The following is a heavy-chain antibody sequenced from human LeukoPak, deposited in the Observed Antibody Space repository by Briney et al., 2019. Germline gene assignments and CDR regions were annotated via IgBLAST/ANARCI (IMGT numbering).Heavy chain of an antibody. CDR2: ISSNGGST. CDR1: GFTFSSYA. CDR3: ARDFSGSSGNFDY. J-gene: IGHJ4*02. V-gene: IGHV3-64*01. D-gene: IGHD1-26*01. Sequence: GGPLRLSCAASGFTFSSYAMHWVRQAPGKGLEYVSAISSNGGSTYYANSVKGRFTISRDNSKNTLYLQMGSLRAEDMAVYYCARDFSGSSGNFDYWGQGTLVTVSS.